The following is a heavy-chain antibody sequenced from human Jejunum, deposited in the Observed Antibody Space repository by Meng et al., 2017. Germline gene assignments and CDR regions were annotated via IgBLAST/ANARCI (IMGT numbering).Heavy chain of an antibody. CDR2: LSSSGRST. CDR1: GFNFSTHA. Sequence: VQFLGSGGGLVQPGGSLRLSCAASGFNFSTHAMNWVRQSPGKGLEWVSGLSSSGRSTYCADSVKGRFTISRDNSKNMVYLQMSSLRAEDTAVYYCARGYSYVWGQGTLVTVSS. CDR3: ARGYSYV. J-gene: IGHJ4*02. D-gene: IGHD5-18*01. V-gene: IGHV3-23*01.